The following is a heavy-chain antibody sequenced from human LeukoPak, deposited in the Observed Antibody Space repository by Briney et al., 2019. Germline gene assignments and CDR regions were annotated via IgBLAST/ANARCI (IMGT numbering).Heavy chain of an antibody. Sequence: GGSRRLSCAASGFTFSSYSMNWVRQAPGKGLEWVSSISSSSSYIYYADSVKGRFTISRDNAKNSLYLQMNSLRAEDTAVYYCAREAEQQLVRSWFDPWGQGTLVTVSS. V-gene: IGHV3-21*01. CDR3: AREAEQQLVRSWFDP. CDR1: GFTFSSYS. J-gene: IGHJ5*02. D-gene: IGHD6-13*01. CDR2: ISSSSSYI.